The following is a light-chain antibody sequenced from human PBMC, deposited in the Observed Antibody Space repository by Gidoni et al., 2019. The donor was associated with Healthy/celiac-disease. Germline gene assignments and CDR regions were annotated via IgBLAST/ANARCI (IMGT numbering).Light chain of an antibody. Sequence: QSVLTQPPSASGTPRPRVTIPCSGSSSNIGSNTVNWYQQLPGTAPKLLIYSNNQRPSGVPDRFSGSKSGTSASLAISGLQSEDEADYYCAAWDDSLNGHVVFGGGTKLTVL. CDR2: SNN. CDR3: AAWDDSLNGHVV. V-gene: IGLV1-44*01. CDR1: SSNIGSNT. J-gene: IGLJ2*01.